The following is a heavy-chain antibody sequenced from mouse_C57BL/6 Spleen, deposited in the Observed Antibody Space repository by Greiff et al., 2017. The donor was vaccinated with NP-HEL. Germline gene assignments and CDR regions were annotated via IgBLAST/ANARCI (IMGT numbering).Heavy chain of an antibody. V-gene: IGHV1-80*01. Sequence: LVESGAELVKPGASVKISCKASGYAFSSYWMNWVKQRPGKGLEWIGQIYPGDGDTNYNGKFKGKATLTADKSSSTAYMQLSSLTSEDSAVYFCARKKTSTGSFDYWGQGTTLTVSS. D-gene: IGHD4-1*02. CDR2: IYPGDGDT. CDR1: GYAFSSYW. CDR3: ARKKTSTGSFDY. J-gene: IGHJ2*01.